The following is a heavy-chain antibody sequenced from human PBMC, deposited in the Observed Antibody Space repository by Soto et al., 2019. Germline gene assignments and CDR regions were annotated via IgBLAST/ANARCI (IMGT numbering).Heavy chain of an antibody. CDR2: ISWNSGSI. CDR3: AKERSSGWSFDY. V-gene: IGHV3-9*01. J-gene: IGHJ4*02. CDR1: GFTFDDYA. D-gene: IGHD6-19*01. Sequence: TGGSLRLSCAASGFTFDDYAMHWVRQAPGKGLEWVSGISWNSGSIGYADSVKGRFTISRDNAKNSLYLQMNSLRPADTAMYYCAKERSSGWSFDYWGQGTLVTVSS.